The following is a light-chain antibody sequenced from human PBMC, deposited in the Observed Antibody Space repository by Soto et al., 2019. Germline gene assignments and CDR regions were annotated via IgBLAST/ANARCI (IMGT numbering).Light chain of an antibody. Sequence: EILMTQSPATLSVSPGERATLSCRASQSLNRNLAWYQQKPGQAPRLIIYGASTRASGIPARFSGSGSGTEFTLNISSMQSEDFALYYCQKYNDWPPAFTFGPGTKVDL. CDR1: QSLNRN. CDR2: GAS. CDR3: QKYNDWPPAFT. J-gene: IGKJ3*01. V-gene: IGKV3D-15*01.